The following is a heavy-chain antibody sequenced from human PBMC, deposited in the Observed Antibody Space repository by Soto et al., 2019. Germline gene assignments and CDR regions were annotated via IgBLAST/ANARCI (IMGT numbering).Heavy chain of an antibody. J-gene: IGHJ3*02. Sequence: EVQLVESGGGLVKPGGSLRLSCAASGFTFSSYSMNWVRQAPGKGLEWVSLISSSSSYIYYADSVKGRFTISRVNTKNSLYLQINSQRPEDTAVYYCARDRGGDLKAFDSWGQGTMVTVSS. V-gene: IGHV3-21*01. D-gene: IGHD3-10*01. CDR2: ISSSSSYI. CDR1: GFTFSSYS. CDR3: ARDRGGDLKAFDS.